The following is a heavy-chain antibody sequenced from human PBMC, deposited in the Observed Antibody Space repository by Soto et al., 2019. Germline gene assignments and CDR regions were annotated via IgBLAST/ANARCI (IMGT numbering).Heavy chain of an antibody. J-gene: IGHJ4*02. D-gene: IGHD2-15*01. CDR3: AREQDSTMAQSFDY. Sequence: GGSLRLSCAASGFTFSRYGMHWVRQAPGKGLEWVAVIWYDGSNKDYADSVKGRFTISRDNYNNTLYLKMNSLRAEDTAVYYCAREQDSTMAQSFDYWGQGALVTVSS. V-gene: IGHV3-33*01. CDR1: GFTFSRYG. CDR2: IWYDGSNK.